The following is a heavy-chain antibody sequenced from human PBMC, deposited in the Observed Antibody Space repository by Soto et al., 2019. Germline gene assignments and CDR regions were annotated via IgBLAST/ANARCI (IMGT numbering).Heavy chain of an antibody. J-gene: IGHJ4*02. D-gene: IGHD3-22*01. CDR1: GGSISSGGYY. CDR2: IYYSGST. Sequence: SETLSLTCTVSGGSISSGGYYWNWIRQHPGKGLEWIGYIYYSGSTNYNPSLKSRVTISVDTSKNQFSLRLSSVTAADTAVYYCARSMFYSDGSNYSPFDYWGQGTLVTVSS. V-gene: IGHV4-61*08. CDR3: ARSMFYSDGSNYSPFDY.